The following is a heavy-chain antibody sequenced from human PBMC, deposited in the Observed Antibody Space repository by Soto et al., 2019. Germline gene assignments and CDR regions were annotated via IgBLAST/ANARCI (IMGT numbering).Heavy chain of an antibody. D-gene: IGHD2-21*01. CDR1: GGSISSYY. CDR3: ARGGDAYNCAWAQGLDY. Sequence: QVQLQESGPGLVKPSETLSLTCTVSGGSISSYYWSWIRQPPGKGLEWIGYIYYSGSTNYNPSLRRRVTISVGTSKNQFSLKLSSVTAAATAVYYCARGGDAYNCAWAQGLDYWGQGTLVTVSS. J-gene: IGHJ4*02. CDR2: IYYSGST. V-gene: IGHV4-59*08.